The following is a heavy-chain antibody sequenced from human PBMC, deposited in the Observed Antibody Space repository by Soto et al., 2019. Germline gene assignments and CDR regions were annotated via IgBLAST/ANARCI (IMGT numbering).Heavy chain of an antibody. CDR2: ISAYNGNT. V-gene: IGHV1-18*01. CDR3: ARDGEPDIVVVPAAESFDY. Sequence: GGSVKVSCKASGYTFTSYGISWGRQAPGQGLEGMGWISAYNGNTNYAQKLQGRVTMTTDTSTSTAYMELRSLRSDDTAVYYCARDGEPDIVVVPAAESFDYWGQGTLVTVSS. CDR1: GYTFTSYG. D-gene: IGHD2-2*01. J-gene: IGHJ4*02.